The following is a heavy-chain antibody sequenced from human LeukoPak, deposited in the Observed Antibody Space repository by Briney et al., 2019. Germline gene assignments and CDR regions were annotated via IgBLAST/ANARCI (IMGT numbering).Heavy chain of an antibody. D-gene: IGHD6-19*01. CDR1: GDSISSYY. CDR2: IYYSGST. Sequence: SETLSLTCTVSGDSISSYYWNWIRQPPGKGLEWIGYIYYSGSTNYNPSLKSRVTMSGDTSKNQFSLKVTSVSAADTAVYYCAREGGRQWLVSGILDSWGQGTLVTVSS. V-gene: IGHV4-59*01. J-gene: IGHJ5*01. CDR3: AREGGRQWLVSGILDS.